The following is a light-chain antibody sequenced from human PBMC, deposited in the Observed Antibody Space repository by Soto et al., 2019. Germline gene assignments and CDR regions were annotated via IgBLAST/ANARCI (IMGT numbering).Light chain of an antibody. V-gene: IGLV2-14*03. CDR2: DVN. Sequence: QSALTQPASVSGSPGQSITISCTGTSSDFGAYNWVAWYQQPPGKAPKLMICDVNNPPSGASNRFSGSKSGNTASLTISRLQAEDEGDYCCSSYTSTNSVVFGGGTKVTVL. CDR1: SSDFGAYNW. CDR3: SSYTSTNSVV. J-gene: IGLJ3*02.